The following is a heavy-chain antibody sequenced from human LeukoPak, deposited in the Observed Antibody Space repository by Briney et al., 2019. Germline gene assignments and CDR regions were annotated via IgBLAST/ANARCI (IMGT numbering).Heavy chain of an antibody. V-gene: IGHV3-33*01. CDR1: GFTFSSYG. D-gene: IGHD3-22*01. CDR2: IWYDGSNK. CDR3: ARDYYDSSGPREDAFDI. J-gene: IGHJ3*02. Sequence: EGSLRLSCAASGFTFSSYGMHWARQAPGKGLEWVAVIWYDGSNKYYADSVKGRFTISRDNSKNTLYLQMNSLRAEDTAVYYCARDYYDSSGPREDAFDIWGQGTMVTVSS.